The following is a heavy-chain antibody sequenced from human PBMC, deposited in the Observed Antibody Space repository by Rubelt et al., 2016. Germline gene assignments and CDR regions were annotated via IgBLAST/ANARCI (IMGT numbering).Heavy chain of an antibody. CDR3: ARETQPTVTTRGEVDY. V-gene: IGHV4-61*02. Sequence: QLQLQESGPGLVKPTETLSLTCTVSGVSISDNNYYWGWIRQHPGKGLEWIGRIYTSGSTNYNPSLKSRVTMSVDTSKNQFSRKLSSVTAADTAVYYCARETQPTVTTRGEVDYWGQGTLVTVSS. CDR1: GVSISDNNYY. CDR2: IYTSGST. J-gene: IGHJ4*02. D-gene: IGHD4-17*01.